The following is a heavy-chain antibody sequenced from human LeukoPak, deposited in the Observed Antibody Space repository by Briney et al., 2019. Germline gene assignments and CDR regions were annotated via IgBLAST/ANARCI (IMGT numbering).Heavy chain of an antibody. CDR1: GGTFSSSA. D-gene: IGHD6-13*01. CDR3: ARGAAGRYCSSNLFDP. V-gene: IGHV1-69*05. Sequence: SVKVSCKASGGTFSSSAISWVRQAPGQGLEWMGGIIPIFGTANYAQKFQGRVTITTDESTSTAYMELSSLRSEDTAVYYCARGAAGRYCSSNLFDPWGQGTLVTVSS. CDR2: IIPIFGTA. J-gene: IGHJ5*02.